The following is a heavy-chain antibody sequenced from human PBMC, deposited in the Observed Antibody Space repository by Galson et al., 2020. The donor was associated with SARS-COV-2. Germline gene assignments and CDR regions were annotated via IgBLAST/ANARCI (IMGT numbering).Heavy chain of an antibody. Sequence: GGSLRLSCAASGFTFDEYGMHWVRQAPGKGLEWVSSISWDSGSIGYADSVKGRFTISRDNAKNSLHLQMNSLKAEDTAMYYCAKDKMEGDGYILDHWGQGTLVTVSS. CDR1: GFTFDEYG. D-gene: IGHD5-12*01. CDR3: AKDKMEGDGYILDH. V-gene: IGHV3-9*01. CDR2: ISWDSGSI. J-gene: IGHJ4*02.